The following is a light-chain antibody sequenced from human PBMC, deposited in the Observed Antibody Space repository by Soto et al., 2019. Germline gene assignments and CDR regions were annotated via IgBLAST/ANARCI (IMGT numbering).Light chain of an antibody. CDR1: QSVSSSY. Sequence: EIVLTQSPGTLSLSPGERATLSCRASQSVSSSYLAWYQQKPGQAPRLLIYGASSRATGIPDRFSGSGSGTDFTLTISRLEPEDFAVYQCQQYGSSHYTFGQGTKLEIQ. CDR2: GAS. V-gene: IGKV3-20*01. CDR3: QQYGSSHYT. J-gene: IGKJ2*01.